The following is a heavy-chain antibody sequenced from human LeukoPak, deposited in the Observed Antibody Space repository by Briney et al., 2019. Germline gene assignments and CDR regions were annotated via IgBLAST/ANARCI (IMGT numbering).Heavy chain of an antibody. Sequence: PSETLSLTCTVSGGSISSYYWSWIRQPPGKGLEWIGYIYYSGSTNYNPSLKSRVTISVDTSKNQFSLKLSSVTAADTAVYYCARSSAYYDYVWGSYRPRYYFDYWRQGTLVTVSS. CDR1: GGSISSYY. D-gene: IGHD3-16*01. V-gene: IGHV4-59*01. CDR3: ARSSAYYDYVWGSYRPRYYFDY. CDR2: IYYSGST. J-gene: IGHJ4*02.